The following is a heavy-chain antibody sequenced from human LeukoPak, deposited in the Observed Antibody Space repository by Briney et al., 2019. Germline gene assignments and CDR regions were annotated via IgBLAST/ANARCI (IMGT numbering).Heavy chain of an antibody. CDR3: ARGRSNYYGMDV. J-gene: IGHJ6*02. CDR2: IYYNGNT. CDR1: GGSINSYY. V-gene: IGHV4-59*01. Sequence: PSETLSLTCTVSGGSINSYYWNWIRRPPGKGLEWIGYIYYNGNTNYSPSFKSRVTMSVDTSKNLFSLKVSSVTAADTAVYYCARGRSNYYGMDVWGQGTTVTVSS. D-gene: IGHD1-26*01.